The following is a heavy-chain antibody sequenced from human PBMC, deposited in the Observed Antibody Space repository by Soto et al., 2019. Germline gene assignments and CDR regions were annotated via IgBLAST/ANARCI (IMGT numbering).Heavy chain of an antibody. J-gene: IGHJ5*02. CDR2: IYASGNT. CDR1: GDSFSTYY. V-gene: IGHV4-4*07. D-gene: IGHD2-21*01. Sequence: QVHLQESGPRLVKTSESLSLTCIVSGDSFSTYYWSWIRQPAGKGLEWIGRIYASGNTNYNPSLKSRVTMSVDTSKNQFSLKMISVTAADTAMYYCARSAIPRGGWFRPWGQGILVTVSS. CDR3: ARSAIPRGGWFRP.